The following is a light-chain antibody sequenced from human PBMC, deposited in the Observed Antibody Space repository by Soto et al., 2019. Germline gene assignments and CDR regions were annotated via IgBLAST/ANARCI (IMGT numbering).Light chain of an antibody. CDR1: QDINYW. J-gene: IGKJ1*01. CDR3: QQYNSYKT. Sequence: DIQMTQSPSTLSASVGDRVTITCRASQDINYWLAWYQQKPGKAPILLIQKASTLESGVPSRFTGSRSGTEFTLAISSLQPDDFATYDCQQYNSYKTFGQGTKVEI. V-gene: IGKV1-5*03. CDR2: KAS.